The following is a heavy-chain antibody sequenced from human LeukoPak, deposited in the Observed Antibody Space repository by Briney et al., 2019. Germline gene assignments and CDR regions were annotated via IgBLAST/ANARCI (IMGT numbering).Heavy chain of an antibody. V-gene: IGHV1-2*02. CDR3: ARGGYTMVRWDYYGMDV. CDR2: INPNSGGT. J-gene: IGHJ6*02. Sequence: ASVKVSCKASGYTFTGYYMHWVRQAPGQGLEWMGWINPNSGGTNYAQKFQGRVTMTRDTSISTAYMELSRLRSDDTAVYYCARGGYTMVRWDYYGMDVWGQGTTVTVSS. D-gene: IGHD3-10*01. CDR1: GYTFTGYY.